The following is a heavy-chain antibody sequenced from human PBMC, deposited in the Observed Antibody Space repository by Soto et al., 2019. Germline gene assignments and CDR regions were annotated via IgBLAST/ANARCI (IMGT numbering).Heavy chain of an antibody. CDR2: IIPLFGTP. J-gene: IGHJ4*02. Sequence: QVQLVQSGAEVKKPGSSVKVSCKASGGIFSTYAISWLRQAPGQGLEWMGGIIPLFGTPNYAQWFQGGVTITADETTSTAYMELRSMNSDNKAVYYCARDRDDYGPGTYYHRIDSWGQGTMVTVSS. D-gene: IGHD3-10*01. CDR1: GGIFSTYA. CDR3: ARDRDDYGPGTYYHRIDS. V-gene: IGHV1-69*01.